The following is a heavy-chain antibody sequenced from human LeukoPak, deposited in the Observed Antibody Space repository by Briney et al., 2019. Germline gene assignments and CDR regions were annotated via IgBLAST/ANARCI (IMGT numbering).Heavy chain of an antibody. CDR3: ARDWDIVVVVAATPGY. J-gene: IGHJ4*02. CDR1: GYTFTGYY. D-gene: IGHD2-15*01. CDR2: INPNSGGT. Sequence: ASVKVSCKASGYTFTGYYMHWVRQAPGQGLEWMGWINPNSGGTNYAQKFQGRVTMTRDTSISTAYMELSRLRSDDTAVYYCARDWDIVVVVAATPGYWGQGTLVTVSS. V-gene: IGHV1-2*02.